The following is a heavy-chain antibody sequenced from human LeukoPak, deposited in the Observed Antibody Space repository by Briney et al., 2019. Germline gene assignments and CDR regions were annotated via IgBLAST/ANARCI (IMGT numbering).Heavy chain of an antibody. J-gene: IGHJ4*02. V-gene: IGHV4-61*01. CDR1: GVSVSSGRYY. D-gene: IGHD6-19*01. CDR2: IYHSGST. CDR3: ARVSSGWYTHFDY. Sequence: PSETLSLTCTVSGVSVSSGRYYWSWIRQPPGKGLEWFGYIYHSGSTNYNPSLKSRVTMSVDTSKNQFSLKLSSVTAAGTAVYYCARVSSGWYTHFDYWGQGTLVTVSS.